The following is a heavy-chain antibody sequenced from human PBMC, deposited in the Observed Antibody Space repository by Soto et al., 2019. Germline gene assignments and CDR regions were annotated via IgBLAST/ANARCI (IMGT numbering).Heavy chain of an antibody. D-gene: IGHD3-22*01. CDR3: ARAVYYYDSSGYDY. CDR1: GGSISSGDYY. CDR2: IYYSGNT. V-gene: IGHV4-30-4*01. J-gene: IGHJ4*02. Sequence: SETLSLTCTVSGGSISSGDYYWSWIRQPPGKGLEWIGYIYYSGNTYYNPSLKSRVTISVDTSKNQFSLKLSSVTAADTAVYYCARAVYYYDSSGYDYWGQGTLVTVSS.